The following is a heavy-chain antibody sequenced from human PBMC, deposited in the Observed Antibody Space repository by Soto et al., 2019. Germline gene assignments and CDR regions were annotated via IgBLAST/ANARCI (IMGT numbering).Heavy chain of an antibody. J-gene: IGHJ4*02. V-gene: IGHV3-9*01. Sequence: EVQLVESGGGLVQPGRSRRLSCAASGFTFDDYAMHWVRQAPGKGLEWVSGISWNSGSIGYADSVKGRFIISRDNAKNSLYLQMNSLRAEDTALYYCAKEAAAVAGKRTYYFDYWGQGTLVTVSS. CDR3: AKEAAAVAGKRTYYFDY. CDR1: GFTFDDYA. D-gene: IGHD6-19*01. CDR2: ISWNSGSI.